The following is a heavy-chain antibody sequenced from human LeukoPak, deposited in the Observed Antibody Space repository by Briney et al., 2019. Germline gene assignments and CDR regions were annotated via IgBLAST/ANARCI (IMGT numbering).Heavy chain of an antibody. J-gene: IGHJ4*02. CDR1: GITFSSCG. CDR2: IRYDGSSK. D-gene: IGHD2-2*01. V-gene: IGHV3-30*02. CDR3: AKGGDCSSISCYAFDQ. Sequence: GGSLRLSCVASGITFSSCGMHWVRQAPGKGLEWVAFIRYDGSSKYYADSVKGRFTISRDNSGSTLYLHMDSLRAEDTAVYYYAKGGDCSSISCYAFDQWGQGTLVSVSS.